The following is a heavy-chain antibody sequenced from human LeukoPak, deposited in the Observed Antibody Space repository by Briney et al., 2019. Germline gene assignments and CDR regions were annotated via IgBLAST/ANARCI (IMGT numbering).Heavy chain of an antibody. V-gene: IGHV4-39*01. Sequence: PSETLSLTCTVSGGSISSTTYYWGWIRQPPGKGLEWIGTMYYSGSTYYNPSLKSRVTISVDTSKNQFSLKLTSVTAPDTAVYYCAGYGGYDAFDIWGQGTMVTVSS. J-gene: IGHJ3*02. CDR2: MYYSGST. CDR3: AGYGGYDAFDI. CDR1: GGSISSTTYY. D-gene: IGHD4-17*01.